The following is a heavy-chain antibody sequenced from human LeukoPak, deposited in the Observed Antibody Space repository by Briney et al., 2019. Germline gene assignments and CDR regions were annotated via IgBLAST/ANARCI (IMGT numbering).Heavy chain of an antibody. D-gene: IGHD1-26*01. CDR2: IHPSTGNP. J-gene: IGHJ4*02. CDR1: GYNFTNYA. Sequence: SVKVSCKASGYNFTNYAMNWVRQAPGQGLEWMGWIHPSTGNPTYAQGFTGRFVFSLDTSVSTADLQISSLKAEDTAVYYCARDRSGGGATGPFDYWGQGTLVTVSS. CDR3: ARDRSGGGATGPFDY. V-gene: IGHV7-4-1*02.